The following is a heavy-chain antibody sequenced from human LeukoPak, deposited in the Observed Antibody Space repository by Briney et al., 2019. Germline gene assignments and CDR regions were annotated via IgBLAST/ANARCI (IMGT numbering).Heavy chain of an antibody. Sequence: SETLSLTCTVSGGSISSSSYYWGWIRQPPGKGLEWIGSIYYTANTYYNSSLKSRVTISVDTSKNQFSLKLSSVAAADSAVYYCARRDHYDSSGYFDYWGQGTLVTVSS. CDR1: GGSISSSSYY. D-gene: IGHD3-22*01. CDR2: IYYTANT. CDR3: ARRDHYDSSGYFDY. J-gene: IGHJ4*02. V-gene: IGHV4-39*01.